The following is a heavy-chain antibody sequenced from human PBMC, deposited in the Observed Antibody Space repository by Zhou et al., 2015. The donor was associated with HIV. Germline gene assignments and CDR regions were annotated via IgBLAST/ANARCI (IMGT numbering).Heavy chain of an antibody. Sequence: EVQLVESGGGLVQPGRSLRLSCTASGFIFSDYAMIWFRQAPGKGLEWVANVKQDGSEKYYQDSVKGRFAIFRDNAKSLVHLQMNNLISDDTAVYYCARVGSSPQRYFYMDVWGEGATVTV. CDR3: ARVGSSPQRYFYMDV. CDR1: GFIFSDYA. J-gene: IGHJ6*03. V-gene: IGHV3-7*04. D-gene: IGHD3-10*01. CDR2: VKQDGSEK.